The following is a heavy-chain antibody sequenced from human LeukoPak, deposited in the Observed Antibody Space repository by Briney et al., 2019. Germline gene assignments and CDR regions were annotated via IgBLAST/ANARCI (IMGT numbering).Heavy chain of an antibody. Sequence: ASVKVSCKASGYTFTGYYMHWVRQAPGQGLAWLGWINPNSGGTNYAQKFQGRVTMTRDTSSSTAYMELSRLRSDDTAVYYCARDAARIVVVVGMNWFDPWGQGTLVTVSS. CDR1: GYTFTGYY. D-gene: IGHD2-15*01. J-gene: IGHJ5*02. CDR2: INPNSGGT. CDR3: ARDAARIVVVVGMNWFDP. V-gene: IGHV1-2*02.